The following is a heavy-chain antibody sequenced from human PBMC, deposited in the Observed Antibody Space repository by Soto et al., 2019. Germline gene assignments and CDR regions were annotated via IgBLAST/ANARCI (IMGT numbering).Heavy chain of an antibody. V-gene: IGHV4-34*01. CDR1: GGSFSGYY. J-gene: IGHJ6*02. D-gene: IGHD3-10*01. CDR3: AKGRRGYYDMDV. Sequence: PSETLSLTCAVYGGSFSGYYWTWIRQPPGKGLEWIGDINHSGSTNYNPPLKIRVTISVDTSKNQFSLNLSSLTAADTAVYYCAKGRRGYYDMDVWGQGTTVTGSS. CDR2: INHSGST.